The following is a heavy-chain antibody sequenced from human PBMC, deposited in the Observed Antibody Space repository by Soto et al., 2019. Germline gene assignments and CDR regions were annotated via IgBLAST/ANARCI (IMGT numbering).Heavy chain of an antibody. CDR1: GFFLSDFG. Sequence: GGSLRLSCAASGFFLSDFGMHWVRQAPGKGLEWVSVIWYDGSNTYQGESVKGRFNMSRDRSKNTLYLQMDSLRPEDTAVYYCAIAIAGKWHAFDYWGHGTLVTVSS. CDR2: IWYDGSNT. CDR3: AIAIAGKWHAFDY. D-gene: IGHD1-1*01. V-gene: IGHV3-33*01. J-gene: IGHJ4*01.